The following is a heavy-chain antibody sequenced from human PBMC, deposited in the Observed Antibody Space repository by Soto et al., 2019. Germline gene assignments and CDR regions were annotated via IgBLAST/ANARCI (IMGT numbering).Heavy chain of an antibody. CDR1: GGSFSGYY. D-gene: IGHD3-10*01. V-gene: IGHV4-34*01. Sequence: SETLSLTCAVYGGSFSGYYWSWIRQPPGKGLEWIGEINHSGSTNYNPSLKSRVTISVDTSKNQFSLKLSSVTAADTAVYYCARGLWFGDHDAFDIWGQGTMVTVSS. J-gene: IGHJ3*02. CDR3: ARGLWFGDHDAFDI. CDR2: INHSGST.